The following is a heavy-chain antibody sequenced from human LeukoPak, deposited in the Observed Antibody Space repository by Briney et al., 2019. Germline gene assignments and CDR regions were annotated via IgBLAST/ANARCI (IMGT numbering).Heavy chain of an antibody. CDR3: ARRTLVLGGAFDI. J-gene: IGHJ3*02. V-gene: IGHV1-46*01. D-gene: IGHD3-10*01. Sequence: ASVKFSCKASGYTFTRYYIHWVRQVPGQGLEWMGIINPSGGATTYAQRFQGRVTMTRDMSTSTVYMELSSLRSEDTGVYYCARRTLVLGGAFDIWGQGTLVTVSS. CDR2: INPSGGAT. CDR1: GYTFTRYY.